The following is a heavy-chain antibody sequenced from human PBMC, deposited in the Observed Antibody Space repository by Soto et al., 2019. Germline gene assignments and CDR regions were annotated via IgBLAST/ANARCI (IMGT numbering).Heavy chain of an antibody. Sequence: QVQLVQSGAEVKKPGASVKVSCKASGYTFTGYYMHWVRQAPGQGLEWMGWINPNGGGTNYAQKFQGRVTMTRDTSISTAYMELSRLRSDDTAVDYCARGVGERYFDGLLTSQELDYWGQGTLVTVSS. CDR2: INPNGGGT. J-gene: IGHJ4*02. CDR1: GYTFTGYY. V-gene: IGHV1-2*02. CDR3: ARGVGERYFDGLLTSQELDY. D-gene: IGHD3-9*01.